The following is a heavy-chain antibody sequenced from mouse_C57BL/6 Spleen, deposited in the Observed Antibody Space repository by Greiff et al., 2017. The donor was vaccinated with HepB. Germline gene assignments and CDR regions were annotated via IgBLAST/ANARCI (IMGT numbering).Heavy chain of an antibody. Sequence: EVQLVESGGGLVKPGGSLKLSCAASGFTFSSYAMSWVRQTPEKRLEWVATISDGGSYTYYPDNVKGRFTISRDNAKNNRYLQMSHLKSEDTAMYYCAIGSQLGEDYFDYWGQGTTLTVSS. V-gene: IGHV5-4*01. D-gene: IGHD4-1*02. CDR2: ISDGGSYT. CDR1: GFTFSSYA. J-gene: IGHJ2*01. CDR3: AIGSQLGEDYFDY.